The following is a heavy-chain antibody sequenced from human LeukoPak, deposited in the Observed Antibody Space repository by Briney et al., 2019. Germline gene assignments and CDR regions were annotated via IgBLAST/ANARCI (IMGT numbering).Heavy chain of an antibody. Sequence: ASVKVSCKASGYTFTSYDISWVRQATGQGLEWMGWMNPNSGNTGYAQKFQGRVTMTRNTSISTAYMELSSLRSEDTAVYYCARDGLLYSSSFLSSWGQGTLVTVSS. CDR1: GYTFTSYD. D-gene: IGHD6-13*01. CDR3: ARDGLLYSSSFLSS. CDR2: MNPNSGNT. V-gene: IGHV1-8*01. J-gene: IGHJ5*02.